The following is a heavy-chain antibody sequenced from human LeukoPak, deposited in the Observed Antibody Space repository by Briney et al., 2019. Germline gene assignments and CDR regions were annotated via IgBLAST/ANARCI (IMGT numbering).Heavy chain of an antibody. V-gene: IGHV1-46*01. D-gene: IGHD3-22*01. J-gene: IGHJ4*02. CDR1: GYTFTSYY. CDR2: INPSGGST. CDR3: ARDLFDYCGSSGADY. Sequence: ASVKVSCKASGYTFTSYYMHWVRQAPGQGLEWMGIINPSGGSTSYAQKFQGRVTMTRDTSTSTVYMELGSLRSEDTAVYYCARDLFDYCGSSGADYWGQGTLVTVSS.